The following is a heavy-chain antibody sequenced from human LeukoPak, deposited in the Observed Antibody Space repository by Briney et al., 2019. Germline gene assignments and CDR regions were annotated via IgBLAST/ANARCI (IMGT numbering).Heavy chain of an antibody. CDR1: GFTFSSYG. J-gene: IGHJ4*02. CDR2: ISYDGSNK. D-gene: IGHD3-10*01. V-gene: IGHV3-30*18. CDR3: AKDYGRITMVRGVIPYFDY. Sequence: GGSLRLSCAASGFTFSSYGMHWVRQAPGKGLEWVAVISYDGSNKYYADSVKGRFTISRVNPKNTLYLQMNSLRAEDTAVYYCAKDYGRITMVRGVIPYFDYWGQGTLVTVSS.